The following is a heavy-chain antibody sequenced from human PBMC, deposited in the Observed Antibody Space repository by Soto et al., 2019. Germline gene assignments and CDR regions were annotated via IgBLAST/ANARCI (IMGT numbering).Heavy chain of an antibody. D-gene: IGHD5-12*01. J-gene: IGHJ4*02. CDR1: GGSLSGYY. CDR2: IKDGGRT. Sequence: QVQLQQWGAGLLKPSETLSLNCAVNGGSLSGYYWSWIRQPPGKGLEWMGEIKDGGRTNYSPSLKGRATISSDTSNNQFSLRLYSVTAADTGVYYCARGQEGVVATHWDQGTLVTVSS. CDR3: ARGQEGVVATH. V-gene: IGHV4-34*01.